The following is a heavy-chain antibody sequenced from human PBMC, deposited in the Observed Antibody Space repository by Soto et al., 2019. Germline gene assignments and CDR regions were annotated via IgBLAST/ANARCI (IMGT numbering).Heavy chain of an antibody. J-gene: IGHJ3*02. CDR3: ARLYDYLTIRAFDI. CDR1: GYSFTSYW. D-gene: IGHD5-12*01. Sequence: PGASLNISCQGSGYSFTSYWIGWVRQMPGKGLESMGIIYPGDSDTRYSPSFQGQVTISADKSIRTAYLQWSSLKASDTAMYYCARLYDYLTIRAFDIGGQGTMVNVSS. CDR2: IYPGDSDT. V-gene: IGHV5-51*01.